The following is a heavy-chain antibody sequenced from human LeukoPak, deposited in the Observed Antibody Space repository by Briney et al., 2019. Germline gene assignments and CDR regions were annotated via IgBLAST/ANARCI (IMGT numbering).Heavy chain of an antibody. J-gene: IGHJ3*02. CDR1: GYTFSNFD. D-gene: IGHD6-13*01. CDR3: ARGPGIAAAALLPADAFDI. Sequence: ASVKASCKASGYTFSNFDIDWMRQATGQGLEWMGWMNPHSGNTGYSQKFQGRVTITKNSSISTAYMELSSLTSEDTAVYYCARGPGIAAAALLPADAFDIWGQGTMVTVSS. V-gene: IGHV1-8*03. CDR2: MNPHSGNT.